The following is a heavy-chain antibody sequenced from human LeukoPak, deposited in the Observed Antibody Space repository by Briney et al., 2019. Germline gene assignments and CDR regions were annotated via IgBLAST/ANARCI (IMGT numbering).Heavy chain of an antibody. CDR3: ARLYSYLVYYFDY. CDR2: IYYGGST. J-gene: IGHJ4*02. CDR1: GGSISSNSYY. D-gene: IGHD5-18*01. Sequence: SETLSLTCTVSGGSISSNSYYWGWIRQPPGKGLEWIGSIYYGGSTYYNPSLKSRVTISVDTSKNQFSLKLSSVTAADTAVYYCARLYSYLVYYFDYWGQGTLVTVSS. V-gene: IGHV4-39*01.